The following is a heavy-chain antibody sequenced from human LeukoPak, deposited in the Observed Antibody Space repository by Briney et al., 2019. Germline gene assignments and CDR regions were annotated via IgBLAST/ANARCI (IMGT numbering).Heavy chain of an antibody. CDR2: ISYDVSHK. CDR3: AREANSTSSFDY. J-gene: IGHJ4*02. D-gene: IGHD6-6*01. Sequence: GGSLRLSCAASGFTFRSYAMHWVRQAPGKGLEWVAVISYDVSHKFYADSVKGRSTISRDNSKNTLYLQMNSLRADDTALYYCAREANSTSSFDYWGQGTLVTVSS. CDR1: GFTFRSYA. V-gene: IGHV3-30*01.